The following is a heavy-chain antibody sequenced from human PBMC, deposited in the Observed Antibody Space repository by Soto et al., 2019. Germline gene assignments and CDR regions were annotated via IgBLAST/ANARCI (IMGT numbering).Heavy chain of an antibody. CDR2: INAGNGNT. CDR1: GYTFTSYA. Sequence: GASVKVSCKASGYTFTSYAMHWVRQAPGQRLEWMGWINAGNGNTKYSQKFQGRVTITRDTSASTAYMELSSLRSEDTAVYYCARSYYDSSGYYYEGYYYYGIDVWGQGTTVTVSS. V-gene: IGHV1-3*01. D-gene: IGHD3-22*01. CDR3: ARSYYDSSGYYYEGYYYYGIDV. J-gene: IGHJ6*02.